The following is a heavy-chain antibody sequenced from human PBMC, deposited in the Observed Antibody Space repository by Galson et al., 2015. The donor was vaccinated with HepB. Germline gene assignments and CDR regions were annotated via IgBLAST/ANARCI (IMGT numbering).Heavy chain of an antibody. D-gene: IGHD6-19*01. CDR1: GFTFSSYA. CDR2: ISYDGSNK. Sequence: SLRLSCAASGFTFSSYAMHWVCQAPGKGLEWVAVISYDGSNKYYADSVKGRFTISRDNSKNTLYLQMNSLRAEDTAVYYCAREGRSGWRYFDYWGQGTLVTVSS. CDR3: AREGRSGWRYFDY. V-gene: IGHV3-30*04. J-gene: IGHJ4*02.